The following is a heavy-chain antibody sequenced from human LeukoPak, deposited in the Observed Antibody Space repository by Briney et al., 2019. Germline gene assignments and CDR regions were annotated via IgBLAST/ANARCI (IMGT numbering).Heavy chain of an antibody. Sequence: PGGSLRLSCAASGFSFSSYSMNWVRQAPGKGLEWVSYIDSSSSPIYYADSVKGRFTISRDNAKNSLYLQMNSLRAEDTAVYYCARDGGYRSSWNRFDYWGQGTLVTVSS. D-gene: IGHD6-13*01. V-gene: IGHV3-48*01. CDR1: GFSFSSYS. CDR3: ARDGGYRSSWNRFDY. CDR2: IDSSSSPI. J-gene: IGHJ4*02.